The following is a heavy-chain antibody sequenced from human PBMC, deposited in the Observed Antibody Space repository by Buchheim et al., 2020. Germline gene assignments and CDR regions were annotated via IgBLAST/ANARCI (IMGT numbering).Heavy chain of an antibody. CDR3: AAHSNFDYYGMDV. D-gene: IGHD4-11*01. J-gene: IGHJ6*02. CDR2: INHSGST. CDR1: GGSFSGYY. V-gene: IGHV4-34*01. Sequence: QVQLQQWGAGLLKPSETLSLTCAVYGGSFSGYYWSWIRQPPGKGLEWIGEINHSGSTNYNPSLKSRVTISVDTSKNQFSLKLSSVTAADTAVYYCAAHSNFDYYGMDVWGQGTT.